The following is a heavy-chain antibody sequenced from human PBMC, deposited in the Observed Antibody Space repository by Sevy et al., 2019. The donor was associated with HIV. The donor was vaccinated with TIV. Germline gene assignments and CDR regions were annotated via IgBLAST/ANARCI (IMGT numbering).Heavy chain of an antibody. CDR2: ISPMNGDT. D-gene: IGHD2-15*01. Sequence: ASVKVSCKASGYTFTNHDIHWVRQAPGQGLEWMGRISPMNGDTNYAQKFQGRVTMTRDTSIGAVYLDLARLRSDDTAMYYCARAYCSGGTCYEGAYWGQGTLVTVSS. V-gene: IGHV1-2*06. CDR1: GYTFTNHD. CDR3: ARAYCSGGTCYEGAY. J-gene: IGHJ4*02.